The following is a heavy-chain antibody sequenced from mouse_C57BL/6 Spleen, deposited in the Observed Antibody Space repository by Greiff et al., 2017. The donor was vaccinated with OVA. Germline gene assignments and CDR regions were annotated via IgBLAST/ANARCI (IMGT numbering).Heavy chain of an antibody. CDR3: ARRFYDGYFLDY. J-gene: IGHJ2*01. Sequence: EVKVEESGGGLVKPGGSLKLSCAASGFTFSDYGMHWVRQAPEKGLEWVAYISSGSSTIYDADTVKGRFTISRDNAKNTLFLQMTSLRSEDTAMYYCARRFYDGYFLDYWGQGTTLTVSS. V-gene: IGHV5-17*01. CDR2: ISSGSSTI. CDR1: GFTFSDYG. D-gene: IGHD2-3*01.